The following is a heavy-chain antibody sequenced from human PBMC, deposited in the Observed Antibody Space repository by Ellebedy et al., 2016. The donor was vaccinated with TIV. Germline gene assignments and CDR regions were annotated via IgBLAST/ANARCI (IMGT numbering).Heavy chain of an antibody. J-gene: IGHJ4*02. Sequence: SETLSLXXTVSGGSISGDDFFWDWIRQPPGMGLEWIGSMYSGGYYNPSLKSRVTISADASKNQFSLRLSSVTAADTAMYYCARHDQDRVAVALRFDYWGQGTLVTVSS. CDR3: ARHDQDRVAVALRFDY. CDR1: GGSISGDDFF. CDR2: MYSGG. D-gene: IGHD6-19*01. V-gene: IGHV4-39*01.